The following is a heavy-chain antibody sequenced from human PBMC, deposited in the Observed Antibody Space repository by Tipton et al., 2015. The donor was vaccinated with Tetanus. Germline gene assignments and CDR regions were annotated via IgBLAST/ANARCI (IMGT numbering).Heavy chain of an antibody. CDR1: GASITSDEYY. CDR3: ARFLFFGSGVYGAR. D-gene: IGHD4/OR15-4a*01. CDR2: VLNSGKT. V-gene: IGHV4-30-4*01. J-gene: IGHJ1*01. Sequence: TLSLTCTVSGASITSDEYYWSWIRQSPGRGMESIGYVLNSGKTYYHPSLRRRVIISLDRSKSQFSLKLTSVTAADTAVYYCARFLFFGSGVYGARGGQGVLVIVSS.